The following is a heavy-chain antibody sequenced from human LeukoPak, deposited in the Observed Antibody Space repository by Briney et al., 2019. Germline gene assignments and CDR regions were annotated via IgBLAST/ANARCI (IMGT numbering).Heavy chain of an antibody. D-gene: IGHD3-9*01. Sequence: GGSLRLSCAASGFMFSDHYMDWVRQPPGKGLEWVGRIRNRARGYTTEYAASVEGRFTVSRDDSKNSLYLQMNSLKTEDTAVYYCARPNGIDWSIVYFDYWGQGTLVTVSS. J-gene: IGHJ4*02. V-gene: IGHV3-72*01. CDR3: ARPNGIDWSIVYFDY. CDR2: IRNRARGYTT. CDR1: GFMFSDHY.